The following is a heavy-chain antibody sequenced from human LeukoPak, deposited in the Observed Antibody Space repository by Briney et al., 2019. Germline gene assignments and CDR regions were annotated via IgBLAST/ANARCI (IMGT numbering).Heavy chain of an antibody. V-gene: IGHV3-30*02. J-gene: IGHJ4*02. D-gene: IGHD3-22*01. CDR2: VRFDTSQI. CDR3: AKDTLRSAEGYF. CDR1: GVTFSKYS. Sequence: GGSLRLSCATSGVTFSKYSMQWVRQAPGKGLEWGAFVRFDTSQIYYADSVKGRFTISRDNSKSTLYLQMDSLRAEDTAVYYCAKDTLRSAEGYFWGQGILVTVSS.